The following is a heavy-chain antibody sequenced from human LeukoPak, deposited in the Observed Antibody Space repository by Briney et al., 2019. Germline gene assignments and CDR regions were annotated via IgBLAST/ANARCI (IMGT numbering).Heavy chain of an antibody. CDR3: ARKPKGYDFWSGYYDY. Sequence: SVKVSCKASGGTFSSYAISWVRQAPGQGLEWMGGIIPIFGTANYAQKFQGRVTITADESTSTAYMELSSLRSEDTAVYYCARKPKGYDFWSGYYDYWGQGTLVTVSS. D-gene: IGHD3-3*01. CDR1: GGTFSSYA. J-gene: IGHJ4*02. V-gene: IGHV1-69*13. CDR2: IIPIFGTA.